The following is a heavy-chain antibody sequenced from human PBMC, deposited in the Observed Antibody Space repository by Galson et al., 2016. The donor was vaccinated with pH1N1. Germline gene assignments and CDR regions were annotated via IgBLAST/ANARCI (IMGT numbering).Heavy chain of an antibody. Sequence: VYYLHWVRQAPGQGLEWMGRLHPYSGATDYAPNFQGRVTMTRDTSITTAYLELNSLRFDDTAVYYCMAPITGQTDYWGQGTLVTVSS. J-gene: IGHJ4*02. CDR3: MAPITGQTDY. CDR2: LHPYSGAT. D-gene: IGHD2-2*02. CDR1: VYY. V-gene: IGHV1-2*06.